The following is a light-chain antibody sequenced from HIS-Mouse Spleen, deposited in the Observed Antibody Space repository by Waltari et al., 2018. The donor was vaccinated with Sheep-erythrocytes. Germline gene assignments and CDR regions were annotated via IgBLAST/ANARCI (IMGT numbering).Light chain of an antibody. Sequence: AIQLTQSPSSLSASVGDRVTITCRARQGISSALAWYQQKPGKAPKLLIYDASSLESGVPSRFSGSGSGTDFTLTISSLQPEDFATYYCQQSYSTPPLTFGGGTKVEIK. CDR3: QQSYSTPPLT. CDR1: QGISSA. CDR2: DAS. J-gene: IGKJ4*01. V-gene: IGKV1-13*02.